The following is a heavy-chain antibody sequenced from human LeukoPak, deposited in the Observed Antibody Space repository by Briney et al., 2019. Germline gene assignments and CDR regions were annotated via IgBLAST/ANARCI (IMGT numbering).Heavy chain of an antibody. J-gene: IGHJ4*02. D-gene: IGHD2-2*01. CDR3: AKGYCSSTSCLKTD. CDR1: GFTFRSYA. CDR2: ISYDAINK. Sequence: GGSLRLSCAASGFTFRSYAMHWVRQAPGKGLEWVAVISYDAINKYYADSVKGRFTISRDKSKNTLYLQMNSLRAEDTAVYYCAKGYCSSTSCLKTDWGQGALVTVSS. V-gene: IGHV3-30*18.